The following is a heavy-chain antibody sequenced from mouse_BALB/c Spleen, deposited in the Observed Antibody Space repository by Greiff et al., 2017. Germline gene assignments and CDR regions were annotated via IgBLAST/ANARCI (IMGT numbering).Heavy chain of an antibody. CDR2: INPSTGYT. Sequence: VQLQQSGAELAKPGASVKMSCKASGYTFTSYWMHWVKQRPGQGLAWIGYINPSTGYTEYNQKFKDKATLTADKSSSTSYMQLSSLTSEDSAVYYCARSGYGNYDYWGQGTTLTVSS. J-gene: IGHJ2*01. V-gene: IGHV1-7*01. CDR3: ARSGYGNYDY. CDR1: GYTFTSYW. D-gene: IGHD2-10*02.